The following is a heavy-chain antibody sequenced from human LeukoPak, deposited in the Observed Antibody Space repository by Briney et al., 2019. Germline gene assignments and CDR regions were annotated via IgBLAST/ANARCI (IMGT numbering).Heavy chain of an antibody. CDR2: IKQDGSEK. D-gene: IGHD4-17*01. V-gene: IGHV3-7*01. Sequence: GGSLRLSFAASGFTFSSYWMSWVRQAPGKGLEWVANIKQDGSEKYYVDSVKGRFTISRDNAKNSLCLQMNSLRAEDTAVYYCARYKTTVDAFDIWGQGTMVTVSS. CDR3: ARYKTTVDAFDI. CDR1: GFTFSSYW. J-gene: IGHJ3*02.